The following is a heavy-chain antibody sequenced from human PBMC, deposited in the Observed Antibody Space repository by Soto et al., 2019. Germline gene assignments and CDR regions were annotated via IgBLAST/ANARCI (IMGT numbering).Heavy chain of an antibody. V-gene: IGHV4-34*01. Sequence: PSETLSLTCAVYGWAFCGYYWSWIRQPPGKGLEWIGEINHSGSTNYNPSLKSRVTISVDTSKNQFSLKLSSVTAADTAVYYCARGLGVVNAGYYYYYMDVWGKGATVTVSS. CDR1: GWAFCGYY. CDR3: ARGLGVVNAGYYYYYMDV. J-gene: IGHJ6*03. CDR2: INHSGST. D-gene: IGHD3-3*01.